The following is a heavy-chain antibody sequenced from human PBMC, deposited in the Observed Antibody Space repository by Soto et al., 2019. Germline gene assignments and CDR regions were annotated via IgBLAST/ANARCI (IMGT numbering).Heavy chain of an antibody. D-gene: IGHD3-22*01. CDR1: GFTFSSYA. CDR2: ISGSGGST. J-gene: IGHJ4*02. V-gene: IGHV3-23*01. Sequence: PGGSLRLSCAASGFTFSSYAMSWVRQAPGKGLEWVSAISGSGGSTYYADSVKGRFTISRDNSKNTLYLQMNSLRAEDTAVYYCAKQDVYSAFDYYDSSGYYKPPLAFDYWGQGTLVTVSS. CDR3: AKQDVYSAFDYYDSSGYYKPPLAFDY.